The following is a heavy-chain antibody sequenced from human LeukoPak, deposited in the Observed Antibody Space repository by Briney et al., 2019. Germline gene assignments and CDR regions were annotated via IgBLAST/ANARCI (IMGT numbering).Heavy chain of an antibody. V-gene: IGHV3-11*01. D-gene: IGHD4-23*01. Sequence: GGSLRLSCAASGFTFSDYYMSWIRQAPGKGLEWVSYVTSSGGHMYYADSAKGRFTISRDNSKNTLYLQMNSLRAEDTAVYYCARRAGGYSHPYDYWGQGTLVTVSS. CDR1: GFTFSDYY. CDR2: VTSSGGHM. CDR3: ARRAGGYSHPYDY. J-gene: IGHJ4*02.